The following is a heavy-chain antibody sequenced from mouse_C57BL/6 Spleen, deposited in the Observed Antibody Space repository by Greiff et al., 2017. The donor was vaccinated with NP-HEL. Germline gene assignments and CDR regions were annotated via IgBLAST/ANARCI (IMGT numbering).Heavy chain of an antibody. J-gene: IGHJ4*01. CDR3: ARWGDGYFAMDY. Sequence: QVQLQQPGAELVRPGSSVKLSCKASGYTFTSYWMDWVKQRPGQGLEWIGNIYPSDSETHYNQKFKDKATLTVDKSSSTAYMQLSSLTSEDSAVYYCARWGDGYFAMDYWGQGTSVTVSS. V-gene: IGHV1-61*01. D-gene: IGHD2-3*01. CDR2: IYPSDSET. CDR1: GYTFTSYW.